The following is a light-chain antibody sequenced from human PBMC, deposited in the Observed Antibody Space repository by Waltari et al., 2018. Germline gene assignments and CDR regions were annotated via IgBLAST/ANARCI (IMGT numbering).Light chain of an antibody. Sequence: YQQHPGKAPKLMIFDVSIRPSEVSNRFSGSKSGNTASLTISELQAEDEADYYCRSYINSSTLERFGGGTSLTVI. CDR2: DVS. J-gene: IGLJ2*01. V-gene: IGLV2-14*03. CDR3: RSYINSSTLER.